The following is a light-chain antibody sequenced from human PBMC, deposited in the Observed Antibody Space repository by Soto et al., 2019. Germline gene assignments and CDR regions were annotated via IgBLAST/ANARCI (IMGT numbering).Light chain of an antibody. CDR1: QAIRND. V-gene: IGKV1-6*01. CDR3: LPDTTWPWT. Sequence: AIQKTQSPSSLSASVGDRVTITCRASQAIRNDLGWYQQKPGEAPKLLIYGASNLQTGVPSRFSGSGSGTDFTLTISSLQPEDFATYYCLPDTTWPWTFGQGTKVEVK. J-gene: IGKJ1*01. CDR2: GAS.